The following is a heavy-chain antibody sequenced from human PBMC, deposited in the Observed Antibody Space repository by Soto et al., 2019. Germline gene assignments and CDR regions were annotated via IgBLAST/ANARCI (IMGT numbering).Heavy chain of an antibody. CDR1: GGSISSGGYS. CDR3: ARATVTRVDY. Sequence: SETLSLACAVSGGSISSGGYSWSWIRQPPGKGLEWIGYIYHSGSTYYNPSLKSRVTTSVDRSKNQFSLKLSSVSAADTAVYYCARATVTRVDYWGQGTLVTVS. V-gene: IGHV4-30-2*01. CDR2: IYHSGST. D-gene: IGHD4-17*01. J-gene: IGHJ4*02.